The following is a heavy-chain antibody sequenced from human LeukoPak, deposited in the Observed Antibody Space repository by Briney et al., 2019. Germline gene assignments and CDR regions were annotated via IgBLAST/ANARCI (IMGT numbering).Heavy chain of an antibody. CDR1: GFTFSSFA. Sequence: PGGSLRLSCAASGFTFSSFAMHWVRQAPGKGLEWVAVIWYDGSYQSYADSVKGRFTIFRDNSKNTLPLQMSSLRVEDTAVYYCAKGGDLVAATPGGYYFDYWGQGTLVAVSS. V-gene: IGHV3-33*06. D-gene: IGHD2-15*01. CDR2: IWYDGSYQ. CDR3: AKGGDLVAATPGGYYFDY. J-gene: IGHJ4*02.